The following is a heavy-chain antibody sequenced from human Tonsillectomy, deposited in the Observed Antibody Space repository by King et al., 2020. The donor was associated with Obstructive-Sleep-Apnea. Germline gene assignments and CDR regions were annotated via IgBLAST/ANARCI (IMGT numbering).Heavy chain of an antibody. CDR2: SVYDGSNQ. D-gene: IGHD3-10*01. J-gene: IGHJ4*02. V-gene: IGHV3-33*01. CDR3: AGGTSDGSAYRGNYFDY. CDR1: GFTFSDYG. Sequence: VQLVESGGGVVHPGESLRLSCAASGFTFSDYGRHWVRQAPGKGLEWVDMSVYDGSNQYDAESVKGRFTISKDNSKNTLYLQMNTLRAEDTALYYCAGGTSDGSAYRGNYFDYWGQETLVTVST.